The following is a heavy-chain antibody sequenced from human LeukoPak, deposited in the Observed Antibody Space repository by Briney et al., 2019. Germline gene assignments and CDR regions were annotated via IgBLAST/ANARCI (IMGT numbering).Heavy chain of an antibody. CDR3: AREGQQPTIQNWFDP. J-gene: IGHJ5*02. V-gene: IGHV1-2*02. CDR2: INPNSGGT. D-gene: IGHD6-13*01. CDR1: GYTFTGYY. Sequence: GASVKVSCKASGYTFTGYYMHWVRQAPGQGLEWMGWINPNSGGTNYAQKFQGRVTMTRDTSISTAYMELSRLRSDDTAVYYCAREGQQPTIQNWFDPWGQGTLVTVSS.